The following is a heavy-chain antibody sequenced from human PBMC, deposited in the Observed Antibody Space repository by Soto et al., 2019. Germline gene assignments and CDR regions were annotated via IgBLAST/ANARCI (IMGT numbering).Heavy chain of an antibody. Sequence: SETLSLTCTVSGGSISSYYWSWIRQPPGKGLEWIGYIYYSGSTNYNPSLKSRVTISVDTSKNQFSLKLSSVTAADTAVYYCARAGGGSYYNLLIDYWGQGTLVTVSS. CDR3: ARAGGGSYYNLLIDY. V-gene: IGHV4-59*01. D-gene: IGHD3-10*01. CDR1: GGSISSYY. J-gene: IGHJ4*02. CDR2: IYYSGST.